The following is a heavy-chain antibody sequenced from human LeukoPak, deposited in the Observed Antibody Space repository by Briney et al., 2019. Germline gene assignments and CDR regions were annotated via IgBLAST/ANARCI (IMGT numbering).Heavy chain of an antibody. J-gene: IGHJ4*02. D-gene: IGHD2-15*01. CDR2: IDSDGSST. CDR1: GFSFSSYW. Sequence: DPGGSLRLSCAASGFSFSSYWMHWVRQAPGKGLVWVSRIDSDGSSTIYADSVKGRFTISRDNAKNTLNLQMNSLRAEDTALYYCARSGAPTPDYWGQGTLVIVSS. V-gene: IGHV3-74*01. CDR3: ARSGAPTPDY.